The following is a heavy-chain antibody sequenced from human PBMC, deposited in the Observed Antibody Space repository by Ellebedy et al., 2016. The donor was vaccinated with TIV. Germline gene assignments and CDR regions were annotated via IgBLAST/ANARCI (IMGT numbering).Heavy chain of an antibody. CDR3: ARDNGDTGGSIDY. J-gene: IGHJ4*02. Sequence: PGGSLRLSCAASGFTFNSYTMHWVRQAPGKGLEWLAAISYDGSKKYYADSVKGRFTISRDNSKNTLYLQMNSLRPEDTAVYYCARDNGDTGGSIDYWGQGTLVTVSS. CDR2: ISYDGSKK. D-gene: IGHD2-8*02. CDR1: GFTFNSYT. V-gene: IGHV3-30-3*01.